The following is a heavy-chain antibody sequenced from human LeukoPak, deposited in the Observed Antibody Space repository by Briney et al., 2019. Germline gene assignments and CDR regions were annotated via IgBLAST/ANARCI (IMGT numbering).Heavy chain of an antibody. J-gene: IGHJ6*02. CDR2: INHIGST. CDR3: ARVLIVATTLYYYYYGMDV. Sequence: SETLSLTCAVYGGSLSGYYWSWIRQPPGKGLEWMGVINHIGSTNYNPSLKSRVTISVDTSKNQFSLKLSSVTAADTAVYYCARVLIVATTLYYYYYGMDVWGQGTTVTVSS. D-gene: IGHD5-12*01. CDR1: GGSLSGYY. V-gene: IGHV4-34*01.